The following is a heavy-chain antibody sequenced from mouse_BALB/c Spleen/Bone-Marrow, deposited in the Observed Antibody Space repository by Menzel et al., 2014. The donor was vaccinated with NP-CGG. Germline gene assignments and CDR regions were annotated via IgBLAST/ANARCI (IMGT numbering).Heavy chain of an antibody. CDR1: GFTFTDYY. CDR3: ARDIGRLLFDY. CDR2: IRNKANGYTT. V-gene: IGHV7-3*02. Sequence: EVKLMESGGGLVQPGGSLRLSCETSGFTFTDYYMNRVRQPPGKALEWLGFIRNKANGYTTEYSASVKGRFTISRDNSQSILYLQMNTLRAEDSATYYCARDIGRLLFDYWGQGTTLTVSS. D-gene: IGHD1-2*01. J-gene: IGHJ2*01.